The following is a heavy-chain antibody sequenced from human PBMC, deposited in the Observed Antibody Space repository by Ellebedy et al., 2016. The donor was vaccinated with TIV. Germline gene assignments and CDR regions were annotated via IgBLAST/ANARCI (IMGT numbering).Heavy chain of an antibody. J-gene: IGHJ4*02. CDR2: TYYRSKWYN. CDR3: ARVVGSSAAGFDY. V-gene: IGHV6-1*01. Sequence: SQTLSLTCAIPGDSVSTNSVTWNWIRQSPSRGLEWLGRTYYRSKWYNDYAVSVKSRIAIIPDTSKNQFSLQLNSVTPEDTAVYYCARVVGSSAAGFDYWGQGTQVTVSS. D-gene: IGHD6-13*01. CDR1: GDSVSTNSVT.